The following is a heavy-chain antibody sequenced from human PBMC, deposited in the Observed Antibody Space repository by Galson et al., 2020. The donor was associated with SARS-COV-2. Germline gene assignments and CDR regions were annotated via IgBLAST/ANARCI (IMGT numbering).Heavy chain of an antibody. CDR3: ARHNSSSSGWDLYYFDY. Sequence: SETVSCQASGFTFTRSAVQQVRQARGQRLEWIGWIVVGSGNTNYAQKFQERVTITRDMSTSTAYMELSSLRSEYTAMYYCARHNSSSSGWDLYYFDYWGQGTLVTVSS. J-gene: IGHJ4*02. CDR1: GFTFTRSA. V-gene: IGHV1-58*01. CDR2: IVVGSGNT. D-gene: IGHD6-6*01.